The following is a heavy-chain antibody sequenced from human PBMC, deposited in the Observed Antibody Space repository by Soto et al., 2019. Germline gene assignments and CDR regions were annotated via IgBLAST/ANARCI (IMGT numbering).Heavy chain of an antibody. D-gene: IGHD3-22*01. CDR1: GYTFTSYG. V-gene: IGHV1-18*04. Sequence: ASVKVSCKASGYTFTSYGISWVRQAPGQGLEWMGWISAYNGNTNYAQKLQGRVTMTTDTSTSTAYMELRSLRSDDTAVYYCASSSVSYYDSSGYYSYYYYGMDVWGRGTTVTVSS. CDR2: ISAYNGNT. J-gene: IGHJ6*02. CDR3: ASSSVSYYDSSGYYSYYYYGMDV.